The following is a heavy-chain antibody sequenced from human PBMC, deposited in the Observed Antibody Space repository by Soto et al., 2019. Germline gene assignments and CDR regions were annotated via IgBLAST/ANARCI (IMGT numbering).Heavy chain of an antibody. V-gene: IGHV4-31*03. CDR1: GVSISRGGYY. J-gene: IGHJ6*02. D-gene: IGHD3-16*01. CDR2: IYYSGST. CDR3: ARVPSPFDYYYAMDV. Sequence: SDTLSLTCPVSGVSISRGGYYWSWLRQHPGKGLEWIGYIYYSGSTYYNPSLKSRVTISVDTSKNQFSLKLNSLTDADTAVYFCARVPSPFDYYYAMDVWGQGTTVNVSS.